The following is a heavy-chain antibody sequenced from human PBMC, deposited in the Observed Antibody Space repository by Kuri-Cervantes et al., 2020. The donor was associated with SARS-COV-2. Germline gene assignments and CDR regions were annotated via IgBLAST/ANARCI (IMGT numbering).Heavy chain of an antibody. V-gene: IGHV5-10-1*01. D-gene: IGHD6-13*01. Sequence: GGSLRLSCKGSGYSFTSYWISWVRQMPGKGLEWMGRIDPSDSYTNYSPSFQGHATISADKSISTAYLQWSSLKASDTAMYYCARRRADGYYYGMDVWGQGTTVTVSS. CDR3: ARRRADGYYYGMDV. CDR1: GYSFTSYW. J-gene: IGHJ6*02. CDR2: IDPSDSYT.